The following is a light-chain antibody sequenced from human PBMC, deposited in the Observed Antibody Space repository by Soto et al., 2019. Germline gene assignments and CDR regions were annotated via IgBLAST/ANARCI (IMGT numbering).Light chain of an antibody. J-gene: IGKJ2*01. Sequence: EIVLTQSPATLSLCPGERATLSCRASQSVSTYLAWYQQKPGQAPRLLIYDASNRATGIPARFRGSGSGTDFTLTISSLEFEDIAVYYCQQRGNWPTFGQGTKLEIK. CDR3: QQRGNWPT. CDR2: DAS. CDR1: QSVSTY. V-gene: IGKV3-11*01.